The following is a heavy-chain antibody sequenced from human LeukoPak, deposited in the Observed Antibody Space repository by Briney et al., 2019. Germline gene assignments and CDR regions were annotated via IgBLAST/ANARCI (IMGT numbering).Heavy chain of an antibody. V-gene: IGHV3-23*01. CDR3: SKRGETGTKYFDY. J-gene: IGHJ4*02. D-gene: IGHD1-1*01. Sequence: PGGSLRLSCAASGFTFSSYAMSWVRQAPGKGLEWVSVISGSGGSTYYADSVKGRFTISRDNSKNTLYLHMNSLRAEDTAVYYCSKRGETGTKYFDYWGQGTLVTVSS. CDR1: GFTFSSYA. CDR2: ISGSGGST.